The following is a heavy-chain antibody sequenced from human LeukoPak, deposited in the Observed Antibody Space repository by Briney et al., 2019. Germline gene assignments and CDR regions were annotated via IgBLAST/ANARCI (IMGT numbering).Heavy chain of an antibody. V-gene: IGHV1-69*04. CDR1: GGTFSSYA. CDR3: ARELTTRSFDY. D-gene: IGHD4-17*01. Sequence: GASAKVSCKASGGTFSSYAISWVRQAPGQGLEWMGRIIPILGIANYAQKFQGRVTITADKSTSTAYMELSSLRSEDTAVYYCARELTTRSFDYWGQGTLVTVSS. J-gene: IGHJ4*02. CDR2: IIPILGIA.